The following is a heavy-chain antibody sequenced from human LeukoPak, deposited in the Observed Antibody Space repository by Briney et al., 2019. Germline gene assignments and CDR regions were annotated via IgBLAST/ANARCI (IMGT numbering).Heavy chain of an antibody. CDR1: GFTVSSNY. V-gene: IGHV3-66*04. D-gene: IGHD3-10*01. J-gene: IGHJ4*02. Sequence: QPGGSLRLSCAASGFTVSSNYMSWVRQAPGKGLEWVSVIYSGGSTYYAGSVKGRFTISRDNSKNTLYLQMNSLRAEDTAVYYCASHYYYGSGTYYTSDYWGQGTLVTVSS. CDR3: ASHYYYGSGTYYTSDY. CDR2: IYSGGST.